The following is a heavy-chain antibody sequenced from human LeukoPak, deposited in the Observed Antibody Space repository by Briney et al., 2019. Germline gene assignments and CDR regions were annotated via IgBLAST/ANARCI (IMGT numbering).Heavy chain of an antibody. V-gene: IGHV1-2*02. D-gene: IGHD1-7*01. J-gene: IGHJ4*02. CDR2: INPNSGGT. Sequence: GASVKVSCKASGYTFTGYYMHWVRQAPGQGLEWMGWINPNSGGTNYAQKFQGRVTMTRDTSISTAYMELSRLRSDDTAVYYCARGDWNYKVFFDYWGQGTLVTVSS. CDR1: GYTFTGYY. CDR3: ARGDWNYKVFFDY.